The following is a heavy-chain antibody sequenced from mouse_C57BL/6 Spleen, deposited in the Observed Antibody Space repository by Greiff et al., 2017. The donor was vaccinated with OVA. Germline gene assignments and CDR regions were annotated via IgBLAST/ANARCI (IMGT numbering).Heavy chain of an antibody. V-gene: IGHV5-4*01. J-gene: IGHJ2*01. D-gene: IGHD2-3*01. Sequence: EVQGVESGGGLVKPGGSLKLSCAASGFTFSSYAMSWVRQTPEKRLEWVATISDGGSYTYYPDNVKGRFTISRDNAKNNLYLQMSHLKSEDTAMYYCAREGSYDGYFDYWGQGTTLTVSS. CDR3: AREGSYDGYFDY. CDR2: ISDGGSYT. CDR1: GFTFSSYA.